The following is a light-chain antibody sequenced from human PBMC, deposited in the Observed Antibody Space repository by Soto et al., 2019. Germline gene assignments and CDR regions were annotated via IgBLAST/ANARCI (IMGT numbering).Light chain of an antibody. CDR2: GAS. CDR3: QQSNKWPYT. V-gene: IGKV3-15*01. Sequence: IVMTQSPATLSVSPGERATLSCRASQSVSSNLAWYQHNPGQAPRLLFYGASTRAAGIPARFSGGGSGTDVTLTISGLQSEDFAVYYCQQSNKWPYTFGQGTKLEIK. CDR1: QSVSSN. J-gene: IGKJ2*01.